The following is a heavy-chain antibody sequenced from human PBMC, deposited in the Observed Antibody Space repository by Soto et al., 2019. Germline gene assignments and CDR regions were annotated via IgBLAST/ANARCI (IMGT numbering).Heavy chain of an antibody. CDR1: GFTFDDYA. D-gene: IGHD4-4*01. CDR2: ISWNSGSI. Sequence: GGSLRLSCAASGFTFDDYAMHWVRQAPGKGLEWVSGISWNSGSIGYADSVKGRFTISRDNAKNSLYLQMNSLRAEDTALYYCAKDMRPYSNFSYYYYMDVWGKGTTVTVSS. J-gene: IGHJ6*03. V-gene: IGHV3-9*01. CDR3: AKDMRPYSNFSYYYYMDV.